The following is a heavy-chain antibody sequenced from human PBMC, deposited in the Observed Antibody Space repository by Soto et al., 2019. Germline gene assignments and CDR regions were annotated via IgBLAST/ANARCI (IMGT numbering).Heavy chain of an antibody. D-gene: IGHD1-26*01. V-gene: IGHV4-4*02. CDR1: AGSISSSNW. CDR3: ARYYTRNRPSDY. CDR2: IYHSGST. J-gene: IGHJ4*02. Sequence: QVQLQESGPGLVKPSGTLSLTCAVSAGSISSSNWWSWVRQPPGKGLEWIGEIYHSGSTSYNPSLKSRVSISVDKSKNQFSLNLSSVTAADTAVYYCARYYTRNRPSDYWGQGTLVTVSS.